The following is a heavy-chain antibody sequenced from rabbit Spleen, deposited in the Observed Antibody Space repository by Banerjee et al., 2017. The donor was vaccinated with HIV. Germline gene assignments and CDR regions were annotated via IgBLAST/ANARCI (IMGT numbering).Heavy chain of an antibody. V-gene: IGHV1S45*01. Sequence: QEQLVESGGGLVQPEGSLTLTCTAFGFSFSSSYWMCWVRQPPGKGLEWITCIYTSTGSTWHASWAKGRFTISKTSSTTVTLQMTSLTAADTATYFCARGVAGSGWGFKLWGPGTLVTVS. D-gene: IGHD4-2*01. CDR1: GFSFSSSYW. CDR3: ARGVAGSGWGFKL. J-gene: IGHJ4*01. CDR2: IYTSTGST.